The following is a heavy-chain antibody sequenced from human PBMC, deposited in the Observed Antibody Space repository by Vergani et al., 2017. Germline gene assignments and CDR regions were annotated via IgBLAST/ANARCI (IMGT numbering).Heavy chain of an antibody. J-gene: IGHJ6*03. D-gene: IGHD4-11*01. CDR3: ARVNTETNGHLYYYYYMDV. CDR1: GGSFTSYH. V-gene: IGHV4-34*01. Sequence: QVQLQQWGGGLLKPSETLSLTCVVNGGSFTSYHWRWIRQSPGEGLEWVGDIDQTGRPDYNPYLKSRRTMSVDKSRNQFTLTLNSVTATDTAIYFCARVNTETNGHLYYYYYMDVWGQGTAVTVS. CDR2: IDQTGRP.